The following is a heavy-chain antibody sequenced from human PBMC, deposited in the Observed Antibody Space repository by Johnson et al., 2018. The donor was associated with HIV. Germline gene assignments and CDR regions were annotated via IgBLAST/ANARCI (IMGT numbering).Heavy chain of an antibody. CDR1: GFTFSSYG. V-gene: IGHV3-30*02. CDR2: IRYDGSNK. J-gene: IGHJ3*02. Sequence: VQLVESGGGVVQPGGSLRLSCAASGFTFSSYGMHWVRQAPGKGLEWVAFIRYDGSNKYYADSVKGRFTISRDNSKNTRYRQMNSLRAEDTAVYYYAKDGDDGDKADGTKGAFEIWGKGTMVTVAS. D-gene: IGHD2-2*01. CDR3: AKDGDDGDKADGTKGAFEI.